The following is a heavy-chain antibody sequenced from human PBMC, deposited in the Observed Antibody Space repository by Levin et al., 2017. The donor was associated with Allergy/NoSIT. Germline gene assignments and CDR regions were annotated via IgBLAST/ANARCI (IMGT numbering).Heavy chain of an antibody. CDR3: AKGLVVANLGHWFDP. D-gene: IGHD2-2*01. V-gene: IGHV3-23*01. Sequence: RAGGSLRLSCEASGFTFSTYAMHWVRQAPGKGLEWVSSISGRGDDTYYADSVRGRFTISRDNSKNTLYLQMNSLRAEDTAVYYCAKGLVVANLGHWFDPWGQGTLVTVSS. CDR1: GFTFSTYA. CDR2: ISGRGDDT. J-gene: IGHJ5*02.